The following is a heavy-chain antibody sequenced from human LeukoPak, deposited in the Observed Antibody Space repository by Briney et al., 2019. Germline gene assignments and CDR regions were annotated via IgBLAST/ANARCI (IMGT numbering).Heavy chain of an antibody. CDR1: GYTFTGYY. V-gene: IGHV1-2*02. J-gene: IGHJ6*03. CDR3: ARAATFYYYYMDV. D-gene: IGHD2-15*01. CDR2: INPNSGGT. Sequence: EASVKVSCKASGYTFTGYYMHWVRQAPGQGLEWMGWINPNSGGTNYAQKFQGRVTMTRDTSISTAYMELSRLRSDDTAVYYCARAATFYYYYMDVWGKGTTVAISS.